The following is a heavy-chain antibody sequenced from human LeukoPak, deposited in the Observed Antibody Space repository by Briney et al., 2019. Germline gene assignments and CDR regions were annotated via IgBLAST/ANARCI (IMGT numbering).Heavy chain of an antibody. D-gene: IGHD1-26*01. CDR3: ARTSYSVSYYWFDP. V-gene: IGHV4-59*08. Sequence: PSETLSLTCNVSGGSISSYYWSWIRQPPGKGLEWFGYIYYSGSTDYNPSLKSRVTISVDTSKNPFSLKVSCVTAADTAVYYCARTSYSVSYYWFDPWGQGTLVTVSS. CDR1: GGSISSYY. CDR2: IYYSGST. J-gene: IGHJ5*02.